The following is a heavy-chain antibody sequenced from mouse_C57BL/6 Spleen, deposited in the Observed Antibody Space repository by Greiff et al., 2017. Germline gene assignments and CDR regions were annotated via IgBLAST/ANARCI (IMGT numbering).Heavy chain of an antibody. CDR2: INPSNGGT. J-gene: IGHJ4*01. V-gene: IGHV1-53*01. CDR1: GYTFTSYW. CDR3: ARNGHHYYGSSDYYAMDY. D-gene: IGHD1-1*01. Sequence: VKLQQPGTELVKPGASVKLSCKASGYTFTSYWMLWVKQRPGQGLEWIGNINPSNGGTNYNEKFKSKATLTVDKSSSTAYMQLSSLTSEDSAVYYCARNGHHYYGSSDYYAMDYWGQGTSVTVSS.